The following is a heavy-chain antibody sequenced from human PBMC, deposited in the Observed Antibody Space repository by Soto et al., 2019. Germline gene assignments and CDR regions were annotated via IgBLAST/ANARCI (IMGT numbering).Heavy chain of an antibody. Sequence: QVQLVQSGTEVKKPGSSVKVSCKTSGGTFSSFPIAWVRQAPGQGLEWVGGIIPVLGAPSYAQTFQGRVTITADESTSAAYLELSSLRSDDTAVYFCARDLAKGGGSAGFDYWGQGTLVTVSS. J-gene: IGHJ4*02. CDR1: GGTFSSFP. D-gene: IGHD1-26*01. V-gene: IGHV1-69*01. CDR3: ARDLAKGGGSAGFDY. CDR2: IIPVLGAP.